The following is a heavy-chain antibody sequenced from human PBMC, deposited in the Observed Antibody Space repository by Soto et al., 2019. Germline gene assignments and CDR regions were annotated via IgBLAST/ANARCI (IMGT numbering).Heavy chain of an antibody. CDR2: ISGSGGST. J-gene: IGHJ6*02. V-gene: IGHV3-23*01. Sequence: GGSLRLSCAASGFTFSSYAMSWVRQAPGKGLEWVSAISGSGGSTYYADSVKGRFTISRDNSKNTLYLQMNSRRAEDTAVYYCAKSGSSYDYYYGMDVWGQGTTVTVSS. D-gene: IGHD6-6*01. CDR3: AKSGSSYDYYYGMDV. CDR1: GFTFSSYA.